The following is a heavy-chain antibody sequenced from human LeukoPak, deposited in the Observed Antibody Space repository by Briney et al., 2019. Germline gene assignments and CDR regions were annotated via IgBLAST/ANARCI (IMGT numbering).Heavy chain of an antibody. Sequence: GGSLRLSCAASGFTFSSYSMNWVRQAPGKGLEWVSYISSSSSTIYYADSVKGRLTISRDNAKNSLYLQMNSLRAEDTAVYYCARDSAETYYDILTGYYYYYYMDVWGKGTTVTVSS. D-gene: IGHD3-9*01. V-gene: IGHV3-48*01. J-gene: IGHJ6*03. CDR1: GFTFSSYS. CDR3: ARDSAETYYDILTGYYYYYYMDV. CDR2: ISSSSSTI.